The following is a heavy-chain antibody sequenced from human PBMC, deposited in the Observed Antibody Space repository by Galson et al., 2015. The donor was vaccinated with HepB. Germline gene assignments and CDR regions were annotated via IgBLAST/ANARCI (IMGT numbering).Heavy chain of an antibody. Sequence: SVKVSCKASGFTFTSSAVQWVRQARGQRLEWIGWIVVGSGNTNYAQKFQERVTITRDMSTSTAYMELSSLRSEDTAVYYCAAPSLVATTNFDYWGQGTLVTVSS. CDR2: IVVGSGNT. CDR3: AAPSLVATTNFDY. V-gene: IGHV1-58*01. D-gene: IGHD5-12*01. J-gene: IGHJ4*02. CDR1: GFTFTSSA.